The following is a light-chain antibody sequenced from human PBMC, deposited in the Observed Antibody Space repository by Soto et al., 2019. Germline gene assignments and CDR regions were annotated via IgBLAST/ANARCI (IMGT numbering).Light chain of an antibody. Sequence: QSALTQPPSASGSPGQSVSISCTGSVTNIGGYNYVSWYQQTPGKAPKLIIYEVDKRPSGVPDRFSGSKTGSTASLTVSGLQAEDEADYYCSSFAGPVWVFGGGTQLTVL. J-gene: IGLJ3*02. CDR1: VTNIGGYNY. CDR2: EVD. V-gene: IGLV2-8*01. CDR3: SSFAGPVWV.